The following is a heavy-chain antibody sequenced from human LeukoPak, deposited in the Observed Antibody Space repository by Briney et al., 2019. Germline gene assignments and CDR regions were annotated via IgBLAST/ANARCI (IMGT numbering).Heavy chain of an antibody. Sequence: GGSLRLSCAASGFTFSSYWMSWVRQAPGKGLEWVAHIKQDGSEKYYVDSVKGRFTISRDNAKNSLYLQMNSLRAEDTAVYYCARASYSYGDHNWFDPWGQGTLVTVSS. CDR2: IKQDGSEK. V-gene: IGHV3-7*01. CDR3: ARASYSYGDHNWFDP. CDR1: GFTFSSYW. J-gene: IGHJ5*02. D-gene: IGHD5-18*01.